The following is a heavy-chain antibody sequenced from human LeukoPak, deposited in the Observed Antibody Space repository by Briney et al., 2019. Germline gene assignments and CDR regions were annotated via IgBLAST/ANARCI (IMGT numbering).Heavy chain of an antibody. D-gene: IGHD5-18*01. V-gene: IGHV4-34*01. CDR2: INHSGST. Sequence: SETLSLTCAVYGGSFSGYYWSWIRQPPGKGLEWIGEINHSGSTNYNPSLKSRVTISVDTSKNQFSLKLSSVTAADTAVYYCAREGGYSYGDAPLHFDYWGQGTLVTVSS. CDR3: AREGGYSYGDAPLHFDY. J-gene: IGHJ4*02. CDR1: GGSFSGYY.